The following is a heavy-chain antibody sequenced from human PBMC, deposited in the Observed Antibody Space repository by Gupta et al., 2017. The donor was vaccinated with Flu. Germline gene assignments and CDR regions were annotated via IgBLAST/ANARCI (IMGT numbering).Heavy chain of an antibody. CDR2: INHSGST. V-gene: IGHV4-34*01. J-gene: IGHJ5*02. D-gene: IGHD3-3*01. Sequence: QVQLQQWGAGLLKPSETLSLTCAVYGGSFSGYYWSWIRQPPGKGLEWIGEINHSGSTNYNPSLKSRVTISVDTSKNQFSLKLSSVTAADTAVYYCARRMGSYDFWSGHNWFDPWGQGTLVTGSS. CDR3: ARRMGSYDFWSGHNWFDP. CDR1: GGSFSGYY.